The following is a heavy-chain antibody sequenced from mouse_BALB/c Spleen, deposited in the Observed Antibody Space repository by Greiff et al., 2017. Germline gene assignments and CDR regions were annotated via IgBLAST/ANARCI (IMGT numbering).Heavy chain of an antibody. CDR1: GFTFSSFG. Sequence: EVKVVESGGGLVQPGGSRKLSCAASGFTFSSFGMHWVRQAPEKGLEWVAYISSGSSTIYYADTVKGRFTISRDNPKNTLFLQMTSLRSEDTAMYYCARPPRYGNLMDYWGQGTSVTVSS. J-gene: IGHJ4*01. D-gene: IGHD2-1*01. CDR2: ISSGSSTI. V-gene: IGHV5-17*02. CDR3: ARPPRYGNLMDY.